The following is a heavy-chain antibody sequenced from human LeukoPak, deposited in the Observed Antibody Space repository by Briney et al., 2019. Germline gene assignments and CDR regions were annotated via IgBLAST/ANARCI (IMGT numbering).Heavy chain of an antibody. V-gene: IGHV3-23*01. D-gene: IGHD3-22*01. J-gene: IGHJ4*02. CDR1: GFTFTTYG. CDR3: AKTPKNYDSSGGGGFDD. Sequence: GGSLRLSCAASGFTFTTYGMTWVRQAPGKGLEWVSSIGAGGTNTYYADSVKGRFTISRDNSKNTLDLQMNSLRADDTAVYYRAKTPKNYDSSGGGGFDDLGQGTLVTVSS. CDR2: IGAGGTNT.